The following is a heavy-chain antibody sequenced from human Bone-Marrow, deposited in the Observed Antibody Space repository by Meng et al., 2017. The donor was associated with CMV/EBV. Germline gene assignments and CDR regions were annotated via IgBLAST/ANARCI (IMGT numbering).Heavy chain of an antibody. J-gene: IGHJ4*02. CDR2: IIPIFGTA. CDR1: GGTSSSYA. D-gene: IGHD2-2*01. Sequence: SVKGSCKASGGTSSSYAISWVRQAPGQGLEWMGGIIPIFGTANYAQKFQGRVTITTDESTSTAYMELSSLRSEDTAVYYCASANYCSSTSCYNSWGQGTLVTVSS. CDR3: ASANYCSSTSCYNS. V-gene: IGHV1-69*05.